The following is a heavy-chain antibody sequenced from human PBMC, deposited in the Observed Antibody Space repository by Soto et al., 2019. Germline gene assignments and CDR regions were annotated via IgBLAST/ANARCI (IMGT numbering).Heavy chain of an antibody. Sequence: GGSLRLSCAASGFTFSTYEINWVRQAPGKGLEWVSFISGSGTPIYYADSVKGRFTISRDNAKNSVYLQMNSLRAEDTAIYYCARKNWFDPWGQAALVTVSS. CDR2: ISGSGTPI. CDR3: ARKNWFDP. CDR1: GFTFSTYE. J-gene: IGHJ5*02. V-gene: IGHV3-48*03.